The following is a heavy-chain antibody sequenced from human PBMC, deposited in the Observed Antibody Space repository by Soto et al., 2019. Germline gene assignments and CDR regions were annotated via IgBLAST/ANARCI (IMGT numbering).Heavy chain of an antibody. J-gene: IGHJ3*02. CDR2: IGGSGGST. D-gene: IGHD3-22*01. CDR3: ARVYYYDSSGYRPSDAFDI. V-gene: IGHV3-23*01. Sequence: PGGSLPLSCAASGFTFSSYAMSWVRQAPGKRLDWVSAIGGSGGSTYYADSVKGRFTISRDNSKNTLYLQMNSLRAEDTAVYYCARVYYYDSSGYRPSDAFDIWGQGTMVTVSS. CDR1: GFTFSSYA.